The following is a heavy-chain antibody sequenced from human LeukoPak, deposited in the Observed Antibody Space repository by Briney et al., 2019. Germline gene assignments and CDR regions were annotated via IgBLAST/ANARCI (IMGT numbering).Heavy chain of an antibody. CDR2: ISGSGGST. Sequence: GGSLRLSCAASGFTFSSYAMSWDRQAPGKGLEWVSTISGSGGSTYYADSVRGRFTISRDNSKNTLYLQMNSLRAEDTAVYYCAKDLELTYYGSGSYFDYWGQGTLVTVSS. J-gene: IGHJ4*02. V-gene: IGHV3-23*01. CDR3: AKDLELTYYGSGSYFDY. CDR1: GFTFSSYA. D-gene: IGHD3-10*01.